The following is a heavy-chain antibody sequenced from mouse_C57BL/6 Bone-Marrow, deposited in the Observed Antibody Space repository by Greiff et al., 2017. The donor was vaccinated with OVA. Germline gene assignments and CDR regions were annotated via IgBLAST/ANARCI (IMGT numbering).Heavy chain of an antibody. V-gene: IGHV1-72*01. CDR3: AITGTGPYYYAMDY. D-gene: IGHD4-1*01. CDR2: IDPNSGGT. CDR1: GYTFTSYW. J-gene: IGHJ4*01. Sequence: QVHVKQPGAELVKPGASVKLSCKASGYTFTSYWMHWVKQRPGRGLEWIGRIDPNSGGTKYNEKFKSKATLTVDKPSSTAYMQLSSLTSEDSAVYYCAITGTGPYYYAMDYWGQGTSVTVSS.